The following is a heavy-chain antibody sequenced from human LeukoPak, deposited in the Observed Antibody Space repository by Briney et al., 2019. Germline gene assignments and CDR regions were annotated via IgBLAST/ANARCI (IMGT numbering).Heavy chain of an antibody. CDR2: IKSKIDGGTI. D-gene: IGHD2-15*01. CDR3: TTRRQDGW. CDR1: GFTFSDAW. V-gene: IGHV3-15*01. J-gene: IGHJ4*02. Sequence: GGSLRLSCVVSGFTFSDAWMSWVRQAPGKGLEWVGRIKSKIDGGTIDYAAPVKGRFTISRDDSRNTLYLQMNSLKNEDTAVCYCTTRRQDGWWGQGTLVTVSS.